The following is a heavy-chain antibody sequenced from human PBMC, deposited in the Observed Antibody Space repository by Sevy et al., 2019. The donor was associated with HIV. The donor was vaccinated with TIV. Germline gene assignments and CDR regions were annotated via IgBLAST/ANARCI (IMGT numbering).Heavy chain of an antibody. CDR3: TGENSWGRGYS. CDR2: IYYNGHI. CDR1: GGSITSLY. Sequence: SEALSLTCTVSGGSITSLYWNWIRQPPGKGLEWIANIYYNGHINYDPSLKSRVTLSLDTSKNQFSLRLSSVTAADTAMYYCTGENSWGRGYSRGQGTLVTVSS. V-gene: IGHV4-59*08. J-gene: IGHJ5*01. D-gene: IGHD1-26*01.